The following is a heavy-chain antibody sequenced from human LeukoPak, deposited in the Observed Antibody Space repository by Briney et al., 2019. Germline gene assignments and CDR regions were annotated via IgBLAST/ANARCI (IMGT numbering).Heavy chain of an antibody. Sequence: SETLSLTCAVYGGSFSGYYWSWIRQPPGKGLEWIGEINHSGSTNYNPSLKSRVIISVDTSKNQFSLKLSSVTAADTAVYYCAREIRGYCSSTSCYTWFDPWGQGTLVTVSS. V-gene: IGHV4-34*01. CDR3: AREIRGYCSSTSCYTWFDP. CDR1: GGSFSGYY. CDR2: INHSGST. J-gene: IGHJ5*02. D-gene: IGHD2-2*02.